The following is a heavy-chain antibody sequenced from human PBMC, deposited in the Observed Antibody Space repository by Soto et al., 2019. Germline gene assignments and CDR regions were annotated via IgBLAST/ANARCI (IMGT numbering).Heavy chain of an antibody. D-gene: IGHD6-13*01. J-gene: IGHJ3*02. V-gene: IGHV3-13*05. CDR2: IGTAGDP. CDR1: GFTFSSYD. CDR3: ARGYSSSWYAFDI. Sequence: GESLKISCAASGFTFSSYDMHWVRQATGKGLEWVSAIGTAGDPYYPGSVKGRFTISRENAKNSLYLQMNSLRAGDTAVYYCARGYSSSWYAFDIWGQGTMVTVSS.